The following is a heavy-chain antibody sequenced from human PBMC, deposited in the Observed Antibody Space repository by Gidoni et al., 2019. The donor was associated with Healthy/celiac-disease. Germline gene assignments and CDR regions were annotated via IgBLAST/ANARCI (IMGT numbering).Heavy chain of an antibody. V-gene: IGHV3-48*02. CDR2: ISSSSSTI. Sequence: EVQLVESGGGLVQPGGSLRLSCAASGFTFSSYSMNWVREAPGKGLEWVSYISSSSSTIYYADSVKGRFTISRDNAKNSLYLQMNSLRDEDTAVYYCAREGRMDYDFWSGYYSAYYYGMDVWGQGTTVTVSS. CDR1: GFTFSSYS. D-gene: IGHD3-3*01. CDR3: AREGRMDYDFWSGYYSAYYYGMDV. J-gene: IGHJ6*02.